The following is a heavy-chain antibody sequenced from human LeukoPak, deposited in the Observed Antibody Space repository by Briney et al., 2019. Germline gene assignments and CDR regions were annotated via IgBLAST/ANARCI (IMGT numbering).Heavy chain of an antibody. CDR1: GFTLSRSW. V-gene: IGHV3-74*01. CDR2: INDDGSTT. D-gene: IGHD1-26*01. J-gene: IGHJ4*02. Sequence: PGGSLRLSCAVSGFTLSRSWMHWVRQAPRKGLVWVSRINDDGSTTSYADSVKGRFTISRDNAKKTLFLQMNSLSAEDTGVYYCARGPAANSGNYYVGDYWGQGSLVTASP. CDR3: ARGPAANSGNYYVGDY.